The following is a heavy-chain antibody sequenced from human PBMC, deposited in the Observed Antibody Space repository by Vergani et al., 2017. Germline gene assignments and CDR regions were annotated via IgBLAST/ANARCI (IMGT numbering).Heavy chain of an antibody. Sequence: QVQLQQWGGGLLKPSETLSLTCVVNGGSFTSYHWTWIRQSPGEGLEWVGDIDHTGRPDYNPSLKSRLTRSVDKSRNQFSLTLNSVTATDTAIYFCARVNTETNGHRYYYYYMDVWGQGTAVTVS. CDR1: GGSFTSYH. CDR3: ARVNTETNGHRYYYYYMDV. CDR2: IDHTGRP. J-gene: IGHJ6*03. V-gene: IGHV4-34*01. D-gene: IGHD4-11*01.